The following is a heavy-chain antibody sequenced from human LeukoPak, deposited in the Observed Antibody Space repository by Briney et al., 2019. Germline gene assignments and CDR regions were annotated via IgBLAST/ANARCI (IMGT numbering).Heavy chain of an antibody. CDR1: GGTFSSYA. Sequence: SVKVSCKASGGTFSSYAISWVRQAPGQGLEWMGGIIPIFGTANYAQKFQGRVTITADESTSTAYMELSSLRSEDTAVYYCARGTEGLDAFDIWGQGTMVTASS. J-gene: IGHJ3*02. V-gene: IGHV1-69*13. CDR3: ARGTEGLDAFDI. CDR2: IIPIFGTA. D-gene: IGHD2-2*01.